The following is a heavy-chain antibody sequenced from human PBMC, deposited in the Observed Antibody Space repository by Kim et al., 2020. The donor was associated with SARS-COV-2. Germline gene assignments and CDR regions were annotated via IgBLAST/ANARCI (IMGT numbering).Heavy chain of an antibody. J-gene: IGHJ4*02. V-gene: IGHV3-7*03. CDR3: VREWGY. CDR2: IKADESEK. Sequence: GGSLRLSCAASGFRFSRDWMSWVRQAPGKGLEWVANIKADESEKYYVGSVKGRFSISRDNAKNSLFLQMNSLRAEDTAVYYCVREWGYWGQGTLVTVSS. CDR1: GFRFSRDW. D-gene: IGHD1-26*01.